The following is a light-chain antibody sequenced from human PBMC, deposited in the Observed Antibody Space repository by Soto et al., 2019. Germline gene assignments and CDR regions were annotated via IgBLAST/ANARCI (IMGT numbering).Light chain of an antibody. CDR1: QSVSGSS. CDR3: QQYDSSPSSFT. V-gene: IGKV3-20*01. CDR2: GAS. Sequence: EIVLTQSPGTLSLSPGERATLSCRASQSVSGSSLAWYQQKPGQAPRLLIYGASSRATGIPDRFSGSGSGTDFTLTIYRLEPEDFAVYYCQQYDSSPSSFTFGPGTKVDIK. J-gene: IGKJ3*01.